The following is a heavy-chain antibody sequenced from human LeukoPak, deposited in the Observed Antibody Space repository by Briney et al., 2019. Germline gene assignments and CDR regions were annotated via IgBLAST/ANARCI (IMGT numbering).Heavy chain of an antibody. CDR1: GDSICSHY. CDR3: ARDYYDSRGEAFDI. J-gene: IGHJ3*02. D-gene: IGHD3-22*01. Sequence: KPSETLSLTCTVSGDSICSHYWSWIRQPPGKGLEWIGYIFYVGSTNYNPSLKSRVTISVDTSKNQFSLKLNSVTAADTAVYYCARDYYDSRGEAFDIWGQGTMVTVSS. CDR2: IFYVGST. V-gene: IGHV4-59*11.